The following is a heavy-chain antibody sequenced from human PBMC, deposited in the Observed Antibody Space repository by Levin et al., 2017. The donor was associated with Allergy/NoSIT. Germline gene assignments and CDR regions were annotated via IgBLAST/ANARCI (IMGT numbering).Heavy chain of an antibody. V-gene: IGHV3-72*01. CDR3: CRVGAIAAAKFYMDV. Sequence: PGGSLRLSCAASGFTFSDHYMDWVRQAPGKGLEWVGRTRLKRNGSTTEYAASVKGRFSISRDDSKNSLYLQMNSLKTEDTAVYYCCRVGAIAAAKFYMDVWGQGTTVTVS. D-gene: IGHD6-6*01. J-gene: IGHJ6*02. CDR2: TRLKRNGSTT. CDR1: GFTFSDHY.